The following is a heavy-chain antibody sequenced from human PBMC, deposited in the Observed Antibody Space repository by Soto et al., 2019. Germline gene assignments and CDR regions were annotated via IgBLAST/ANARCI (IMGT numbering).Heavy chain of an antibody. J-gene: IGHJ4*02. V-gene: IGHV2-5*02. CDR1: GFSLSSTRMA. CDR2: IYWDDDK. CDR3: AHIVVAGLGYYFDY. D-gene: IGHD6-19*01. Sequence: QITLKESGPTLVKPTQTLTLTCTFSGFSLSSTRMALGWIRQPPGKALEWLALIYWDDDKRYSPFLKSRLTITKDTPTTQVVLTMANMVPVDTARYYCAHIVVAGLGYYFDYWGQGTLVTVSS.